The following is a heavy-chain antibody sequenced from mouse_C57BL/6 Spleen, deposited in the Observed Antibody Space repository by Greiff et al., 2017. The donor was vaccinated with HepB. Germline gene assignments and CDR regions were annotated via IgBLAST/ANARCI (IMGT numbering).Heavy chain of an antibody. CDR3: ASLSRTGTGYFDY. CDR1: GYTFTSYW. J-gene: IGHJ2*01. CDR2: IHPNSGST. V-gene: IGHV1-64*01. Sequence: QVQLQQPGAELVKPGASVKLSCKASGYTFTSYWMHWVKQRPGQGLEWIGMIHPNSGSTNYNEKFKSKATLTVDKSSSTAYMQLSSLTSEDSAVYYCASLSRTGTGYFDYWGQGTTLTVSS. D-gene: IGHD4-1*01.